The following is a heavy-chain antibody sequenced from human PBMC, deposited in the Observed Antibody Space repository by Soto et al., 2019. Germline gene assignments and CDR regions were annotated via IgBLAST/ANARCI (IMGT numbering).Heavy chain of an antibody. CDR3: VSQRTSVLTQAYFDY. CDR2: VYYRGRS. CDR1: GGSVSNSNYY. V-gene: IGHV4-39*01. J-gene: IGHJ4*02. Sequence: SETLSLTCTVSGGSVSNSNYYWGWIRQSPGKGLEWIGSVYYRGRSYSKSSVKSRVTISVDTSKNQFSLNSNSVTASDTAVYYCVSQRTSVLTQAYFDYWGPGALVTVSS. D-gene: IGHD2-8*01.